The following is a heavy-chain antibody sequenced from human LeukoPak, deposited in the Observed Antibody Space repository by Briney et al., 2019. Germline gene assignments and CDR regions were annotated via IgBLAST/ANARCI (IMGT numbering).Heavy chain of an antibody. Sequence: GGSLRLSCAASGFTFSSYAMHWVRQAPGKGLEWVAVISYDGSNKYYADSVKGRFTISRDNSKNTLYLQMNSLRAEDTAVYYCARGSGSYDGYYYGMDVWGKGTTVTASS. J-gene: IGHJ6*04. CDR1: GFTFSSYA. CDR3: ARGSGSYDGYYYGMDV. CDR2: ISYDGSNK. D-gene: IGHD3-10*01. V-gene: IGHV3-30*04.